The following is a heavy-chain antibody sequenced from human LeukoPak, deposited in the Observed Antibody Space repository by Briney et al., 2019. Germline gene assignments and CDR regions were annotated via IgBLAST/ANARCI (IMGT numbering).Heavy chain of an antibody. D-gene: IGHD2-2*02. CDR1: XXXXXXXGYX. CDR2: XYYXGST. CDR3: ARGEGYCSSTSCYIDWFDP. V-gene: IGHV4-31*03. J-gene: IGHJ5*02. Sequence: XLXLTCTXXXXXXXXXGYXXXWXRXXXXXXXXXXXXXYYXGSTYYNPSLKSRVTISVDTSKNQFSLKLSSVTAADTAVYYCARGEGYCSSTSCYIDWFDPWGQGTLVTVSS.